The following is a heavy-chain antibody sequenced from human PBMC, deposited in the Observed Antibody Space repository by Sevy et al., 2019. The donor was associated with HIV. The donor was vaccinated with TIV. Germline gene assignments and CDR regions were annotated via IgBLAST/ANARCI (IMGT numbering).Heavy chain of an antibody. J-gene: IGHJ3*02. CDR3: ASRYYDILTGLGAFDI. V-gene: IGHV3-7*01. CDR1: GFTFSSYW. D-gene: IGHD3-9*01. CDR2: IKQDGSEK. Sequence: GGSLRLSCAASGFTFSSYWMSWVRQAPGKGLEWVANIKQDGSEKYYVDSVKGRFTISRDNAKNSLYLQMNSLRAEDTAVYYCASRYYDILTGLGAFDIWGQGTMVTVSS.